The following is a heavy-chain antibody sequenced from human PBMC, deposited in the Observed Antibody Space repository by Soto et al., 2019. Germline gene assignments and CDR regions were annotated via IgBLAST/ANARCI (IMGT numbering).Heavy chain of an antibody. D-gene: IGHD2-2*01. CDR3: ARVTDCSSTSFYFLDV. CDR2: TYYRSKWYN. J-gene: IGHJ6*02. Sequence: SQTLSLTCAISGDSVSSNSAAWNWIRQSPSRGLEWLGRTYYRSKWYNDYAVSVKSRITINPDTSKNQFSLQLNSVTPEDTAVYYCARVTDCSSTSFYFLDVWGQGTTVTVSS. CDR1: GDSVSSNSAA. V-gene: IGHV6-1*01.